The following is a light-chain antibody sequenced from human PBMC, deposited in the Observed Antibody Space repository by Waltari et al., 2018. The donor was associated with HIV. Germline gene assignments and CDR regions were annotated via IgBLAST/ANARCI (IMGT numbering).Light chain of an antibody. J-gene: IGKJ2*01. CDR3: PQYNNWPPYT. CDR2: DAS. CDR1: QNVRGA. Sequence: EIVLTQSTATLSVSPGERATLACRTSQNVRGALAWYQQKPGQAPRLLIFDASTRATGAPPRFSGRGSGTEFTLTISSLQSEDSAFYYCPQYNNWPPYTFVQGTKLEIK. V-gene: IGKV3-15*01.